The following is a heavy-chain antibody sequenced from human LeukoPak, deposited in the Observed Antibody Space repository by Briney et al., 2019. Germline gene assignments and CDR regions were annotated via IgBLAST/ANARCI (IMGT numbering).Heavy chain of an antibody. CDR2: ISYDGRNK. Sequence: GGSLRLSCAASGFTFSSYAMHWVRQAPGKGLEWVAVISYDGRNKYYADSVKGRFTISRGNSKNTLYLQMNSLRAEDTAVYYCARDRSYGYYDYWGQGTLVTVSS. D-gene: IGHD5-18*01. V-gene: IGHV3-30*04. CDR1: GFTFSSYA. CDR3: ARDRSYGYYDY. J-gene: IGHJ4*02.